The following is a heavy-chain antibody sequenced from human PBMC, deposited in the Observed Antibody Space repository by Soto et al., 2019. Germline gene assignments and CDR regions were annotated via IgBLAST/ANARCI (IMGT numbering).Heavy chain of an antibody. Sequence: GESLKISCKGSGYRCTSYGSGWVRQMPGKGLEWMGIIYPGDSDTRYSPSFQGQVTISADKSISTAYLQWSSLKASDTAMYYCARHGSAGILMGALVYRGQGTLVTVSS. J-gene: IGHJ4*02. CDR3: ARHGSAGILMGALVY. CDR1: GYRCTSYG. V-gene: IGHV5-51*01. D-gene: IGHD3-10*01. CDR2: IYPGDSDT.